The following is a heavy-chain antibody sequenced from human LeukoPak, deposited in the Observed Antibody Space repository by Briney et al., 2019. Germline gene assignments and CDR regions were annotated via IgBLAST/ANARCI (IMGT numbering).Heavy chain of an antibody. V-gene: IGHV4-34*01. CDR1: GGSFSGYY. J-gene: IGHJ6*02. CDR3: ARGNRFRGMDV. CDR2: INHSGST. Sequence: SETLSLTCAVYGGSFSGYYWSWIRQPPGKGLEWIGEINHSGSTNYNPSLKSRVTISVDTSKNQFSLKLSSVTAADTAVYYCARGNRFRGMDVWGQGTTVTVSS.